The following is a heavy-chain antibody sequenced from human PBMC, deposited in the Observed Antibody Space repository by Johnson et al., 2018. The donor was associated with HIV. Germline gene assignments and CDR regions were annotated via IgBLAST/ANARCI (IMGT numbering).Heavy chain of an antibody. CDR3: GRDMGSRWGMCDACDI. V-gene: IGHV3-30-3*01. CDR1: GFTFSSYA. Sequence: QEQLVESGGGVVQPGRSLRLSCAASGFTFSSYALHWVRQAPGKGLEWVAVISYDGSNKYYADSVKGRLTISRDNSKNTLYLQMSSLRAEDTAMYYCGRDMGSRWGMCDACDIWGQGTMVTVSS. CDR2: ISYDGSNK. J-gene: IGHJ3*02. D-gene: IGHD6-13*01.